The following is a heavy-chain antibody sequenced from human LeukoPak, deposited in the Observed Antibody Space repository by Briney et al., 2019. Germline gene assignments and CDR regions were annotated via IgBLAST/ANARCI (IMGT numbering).Heavy chain of an antibody. V-gene: IGHV3-30*04. CDR2: ISYDGSNK. CDR3: AGGRDTYYDFWSGQPRPGYDAFDI. CDR1: GFTFSSYA. Sequence: GGSLRLSCAASGFTFSSYAMHWVRQAPGKGLEWVAVISYDGSNKYYADSVKGRFTISRDNSKNTLYLQMNSLRAEDTAVYYCAGGRDTYYDFWSGQPRPGYDAFDIWGQGTMVTVSS. D-gene: IGHD3-3*01. J-gene: IGHJ3*02.